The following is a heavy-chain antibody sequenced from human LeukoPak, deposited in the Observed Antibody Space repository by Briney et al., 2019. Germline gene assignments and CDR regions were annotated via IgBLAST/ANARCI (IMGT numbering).Heavy chain of an antibody. CDR1: GGSFSGYY. Sequence: PSETLSLTCAVYGGSFSGYYWSWIRQPPGRGLEWIGEINHSGSTNYSPSLKSRVTISVDTSKNRFSLKLSSVTAADTAVYYCARQRGQWLVSNSFDYWGQGTLVTVSS. J-gene: IGHJ4*02. D-gene: IGHD6-19*01. CDR2: INHSGST. V-gene: IGHV4-34*01. CDR3: ARQRGQWLVSNSFDY.